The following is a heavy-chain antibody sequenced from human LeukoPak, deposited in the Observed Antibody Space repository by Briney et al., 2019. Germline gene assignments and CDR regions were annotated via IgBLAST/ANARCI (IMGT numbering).Heavy chain of an antibody. V-gene: IGHV3-30*01. Sequence: GGSLRLSCAASGFTFSSYAMHCVRQAPGKGLEGVAVISYDGGNKYYADSVKGRFTISRDNSKNTLYLQMNSLRAEDTAVYYCARDGTNDYGDYDYYYYMDVWGKGTTVTVSS. D-gene: IGHD4-17*01. J-gene: IGHJ6*03. CDR1: GFTFSSYA. CDR3: ARDGTNDYGDYDYYYYMDV. CDR2: ISYDGGNK.